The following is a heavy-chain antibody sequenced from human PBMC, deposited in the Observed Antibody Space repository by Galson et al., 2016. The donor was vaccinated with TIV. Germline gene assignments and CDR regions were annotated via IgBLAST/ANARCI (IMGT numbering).Heavy chain of an antibody. D-gene: IGHD3-16*01. CDR3: ARGRGGEYFDY. CDR2: IKQDGSEK. V-gene: IGHV3-7*03. Sequence: LRLSCAASEFVFSSFWMTWVRQAPGKGLEWVANIKQDGSEKYYVDSVKGRFTISRDNAKNSMYLQMNSLRAEDTAVYYCARGRGGEYFDYWGQGTLVTVSS. CDR1: EFVFSSFW. J-gene: IGHJ4*02.